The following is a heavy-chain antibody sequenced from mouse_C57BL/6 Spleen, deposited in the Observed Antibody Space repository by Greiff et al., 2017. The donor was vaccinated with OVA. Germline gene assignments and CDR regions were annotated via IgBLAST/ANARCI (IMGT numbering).Heavy chain of an antibody. CDR3: ARGGGSYYFDY. CDR2: INPGSGGT. J-gene: IGHJ2*01. V-gene: IGHV1-54*01. CDR1: GYAFTNYL. Sequence: VQLQQSGAELVRPGTSVTVSCKASGYAFTNYLIEWVKQRPGQGLEWIGVINPGSGGTNYNEKFKGKATLTADKSSSTAYMQLSSLTSVDSAVYFCARGGGSYYFDYWGQGTTLTVSS.